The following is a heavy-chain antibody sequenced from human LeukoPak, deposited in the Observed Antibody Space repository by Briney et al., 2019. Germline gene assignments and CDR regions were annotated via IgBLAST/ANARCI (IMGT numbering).Heavy chain of an antibody. D-gene: IGHD6-19*01. CDR1: GFTFSSYE. Sequence: GGSLRLSCAASGFTFSSYEMNWVRQAPGKGLVWVSRINSDGSSTSYADSVKGRFTISRDNAKNTLYLQMNSLRAEDTAVYYCARAPGIAVAGTRFYYYYMDVWGKETTVTVSS. CDR3: ARAPGIAVAGTRFYYYYMDV. J-gene: IGHJ6*03. V-gene: IGHV3-74*01. CDR2: INSDGSST.